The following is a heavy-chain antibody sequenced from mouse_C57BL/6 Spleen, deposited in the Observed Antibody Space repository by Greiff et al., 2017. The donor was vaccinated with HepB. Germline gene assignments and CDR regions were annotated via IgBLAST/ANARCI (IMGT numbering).Heavy chain of an antibody. Sequence: QVQLQQSGPELVKPGASVKISCKASGYAFSSSWMNWVKQRPGKGLEWIGRIYPGDGDTNYNGKFKGKATLTADKSSSTAYMQLSSLTSEDSAVYFCASRDSKWDYYAMDYWGQGTSVTVSS. J-gene: IGHJ4*01. CDR3: ASRDSKWDYYAMDY. CDR1: GYAFSSSW. D-gene: IGHD2-5*01. CDR2: IYPGDGDT. V-gene: IGHV1-82*01.